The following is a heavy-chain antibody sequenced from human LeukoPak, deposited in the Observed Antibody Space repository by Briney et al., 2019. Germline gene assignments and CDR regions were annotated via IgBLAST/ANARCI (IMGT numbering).Heavy chain of an antibody. Sequence: PGGPLRLSCAASGFTFSSYAMTWVRQAPGKGLEWVSTIINSGATTYYADSVKGRFTISRDNSKNTLDLQMNSLRAEDTAAYYCAKDIHGDYGGLDYWGQGTLVTVSS. CDR2: IINSGATT. D-gene: IGHD4-17*01. V-gene: IGHV3-23*01. J-gene: IGHJ4*02. CDR3: AKDIHGDYGGLDY. CDR1: GFTFSSYA.